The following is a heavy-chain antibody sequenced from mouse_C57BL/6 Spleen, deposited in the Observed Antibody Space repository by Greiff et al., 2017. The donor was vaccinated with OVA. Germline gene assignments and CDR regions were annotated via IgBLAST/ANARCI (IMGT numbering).Heavy chain of an antibody. V-gene: IGHV5-6*01. CDR3: ARPCYYGSSYPDY. Sequence: EVKLMESGGDLVKPGGSLKLSCAASGFTFSSYGMSWVRQTPDKRLEWVATISSGGSYTYYPDSVKGRFTISRDNAKNTLYLQMSSLKSEDTAMYYCARPCYYGSSYPDYWGQGTTLTVSS. D-gene: IGHD1-1*01. J-gene: IGHJ2*01. CDR2: ISSGGSYT. CDR1: GFTFSSYG.